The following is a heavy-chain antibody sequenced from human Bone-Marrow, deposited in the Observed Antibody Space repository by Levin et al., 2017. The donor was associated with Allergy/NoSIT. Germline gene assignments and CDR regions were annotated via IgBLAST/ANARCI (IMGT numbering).Heavy chain of an antibody. CDR2: ISSSGSTI. J-gene: IGHJ3*02. V-gene: IGHV3-48*03. D-gene: IGHD4-17*01. CDR1: GFSFSSYE. Sequence: GGSLRLSCAASGFSFSSYEMNWVRQAPGKGLEWISYISSSGSTIKYADSVKGRFTFSRDYAKNSLSLQMNSLRAEDTAVYFCARMNGDYLSRAFDIWGQGTVVTVSS. CDR3: ARMNGDYLSRAFDI.